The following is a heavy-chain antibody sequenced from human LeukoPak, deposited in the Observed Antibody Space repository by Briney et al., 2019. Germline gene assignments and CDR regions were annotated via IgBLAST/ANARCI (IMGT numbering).Heavy chain of an antibody. CDR1: AFTFSTYN. CDR3: ARDGSGSYYNLRFDP. J-gene: IGHJ5*02. V-gene: IGHV3-48*04. D-gene: IGHD3-10*01. Sequence: PGGSLRLSCAASAFTFSTYNMHWVRQAPGKGLEWVSYISSSSRTIYYADSVKGRFTISRDNAKNSLYLQMNSLRAEDTAVYYCARDGSGSYYNLRFDPWGQGTLVTVSS. CDR2: ISSSSRTI.